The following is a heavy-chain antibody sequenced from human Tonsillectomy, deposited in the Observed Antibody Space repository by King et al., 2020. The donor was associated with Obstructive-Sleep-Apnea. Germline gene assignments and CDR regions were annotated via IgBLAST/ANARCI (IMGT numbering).Heavy chain of an antibody. D-gene: IGHD6-19*01. CDR2: SNPNNANT. Sequence: QLVQSGAEGKKPGASVKVSCKTSGYTFGTYGITWVRRAPGQGLEWMGWSNPNNANTDYAQKLPGRVTMTTDASTTTAYMELRSLRSDQTAVYYCATFSSAWYFDYWGQGTLVTVSS. J-gene: IGHJ4*02. V-gene: IGHV1-18*01. CDR3: ATFSSAWYFDY. CDR1: GYTFGTYG.